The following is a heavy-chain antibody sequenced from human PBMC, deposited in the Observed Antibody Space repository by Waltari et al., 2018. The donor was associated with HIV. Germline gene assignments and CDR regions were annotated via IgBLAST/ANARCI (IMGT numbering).Heavy chain of an antibody. CDR1: GDSMKNYY. CDR3: AGERGTSRGRHSGMDV. J-gene: IGHJ6*02. Sequence: GPGLVKPSGTLSLNCTVSGDSMKNYYWTWVRQSPGKGLEWLGYVYYSGTTNYSPSLRTRLSIIIDQSKNQFSLRLTSVTAADTGVYYCAGERGTSRGRHSGMDVWGQGTTVAVSS. D-gene: IGHD1-26*01. V-gene: IGHV4-4*08. CDR2: VYYSGTT.